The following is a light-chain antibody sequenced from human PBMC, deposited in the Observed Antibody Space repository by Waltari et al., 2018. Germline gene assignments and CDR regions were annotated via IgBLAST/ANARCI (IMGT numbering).Light chain of an antibody. J-gene: IGLJ1*01. CDR1: RSDVGGYHF. CDR2: DVT. Sequence: QSALTQPASVSGSPGQSITIPCTGTRSDVGGYHFVSWYQQHPGKAPKLMIYDVTNRPSGVANRFSGSKTGNTASLTISGLQAEDEADYYCSSYASSSAHYVFGSGTKVTVL. CDR3: SSYASSSAHYV. V-gene: IGLV2-14*03.